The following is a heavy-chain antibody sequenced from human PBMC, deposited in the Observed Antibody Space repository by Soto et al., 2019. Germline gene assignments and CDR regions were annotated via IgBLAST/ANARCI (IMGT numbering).Heavy chain of an antibody. J-gene: IGHJ6*02. Sequence: PSETLSLTCTVSGGSVSSGNYYWSWIRQPPGKGLEWIGYIYYSGSTNYSPSLKSRVTLSLDTSKNQFSLKLSSVTAADTAVYYCARGAWSYGSGSWVYYYYGMDVWGQGTTVTV. CDR3: ARGAWSYGSGSWVYYYYGMDV. V-gene: IGHV4-61*01. CDR1: GGSVSSGNYY. D-gene: IGHD3-10*01. CDR2: IYYSGST.